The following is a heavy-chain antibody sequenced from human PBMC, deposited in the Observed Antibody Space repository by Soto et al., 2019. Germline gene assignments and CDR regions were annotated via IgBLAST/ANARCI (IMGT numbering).Heavy chain of an antibody. V-gene: IGHV4-59*08. CDR3: VFHAGDGIRVVRSVSAFLLNSSSDL. J-gene: IGHJ2*01. CDR2: IYYSGST. Sequence: PGKGLEWIGYIYYSGSTNYNPSLNGRVTISVDTSKNQFSLKLSSVTAADAVVYYFVFHAGDGIRVVRSVSAFLLNSSSDL. D-gene: IGHD3-10*02.